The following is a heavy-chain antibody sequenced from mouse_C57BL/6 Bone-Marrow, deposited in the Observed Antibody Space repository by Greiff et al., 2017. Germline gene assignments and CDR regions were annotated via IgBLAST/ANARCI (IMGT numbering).Heavy chain of an antibody. Sequence: QLQQPGAELVKPGASVKLSCKASGYTFTSYWMHWVKQRPGQGLEWIGMIHPNSGSTNYNEKFKSKATLTVDKSSSTAYMQLSSLTSEDSAVYDCARGGSSFWYFDVWGTGTTVTVSS. V-gene: IGHV1-64*01. CDR1: GYTFTSYW. CDR3: ARGGSSFWYFDV. J-gene: IGHJ1*03. CDR2: IHPNSGST. D-gene: IGHD1-1*01.